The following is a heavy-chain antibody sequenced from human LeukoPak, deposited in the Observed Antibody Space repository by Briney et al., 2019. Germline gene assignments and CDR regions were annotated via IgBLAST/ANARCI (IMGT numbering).Heavy chain of an antibody. V-gene: IGHV3-74*01. CDR3: ARDYSSSWYPWFDF. J-gene: IGHJ4*02. D-gene: IGHD6-13*01. Sequence: GGTLRLSCAASGFTFSSYWMHWVRQAPGKGLEWVSRVTSDGSGTRYADSVKGRFTISRDNAKNTLYLQMNSLRAEDTAVYYCARDYSSSWYPWFDFWGQGTLVTVSS. CDR2: VTSDGSGT. CDR1: GFTFSSYW.